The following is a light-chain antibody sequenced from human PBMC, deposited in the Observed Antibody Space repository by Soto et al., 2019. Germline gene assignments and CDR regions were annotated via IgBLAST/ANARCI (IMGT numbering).Light chain of an antibody. CDR2: DVS. Sequence: QSVLTQPPSASGSPGQSVTISCTGTSSDVGGYNYVSWYQQHPGKAPKLMIYDVSKRPSGVPDRFSGSKSGNTASLTVSGLQAEDEADYYCSSFAGNNNYVFGTGTKVTVL. CDR3: SSFAGNNNYV. CDR1: SSDVGGYNY. V-gene: IGLV2-8*01. J-gene: IGLJ1*01.